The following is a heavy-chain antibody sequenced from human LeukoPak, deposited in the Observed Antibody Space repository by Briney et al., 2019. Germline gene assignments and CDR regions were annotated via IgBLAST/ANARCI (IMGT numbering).Heavy chain of an antibody. J-gene: IGHJ4*02. CDR2: ISLTGLT. V-gene: IGHV4-4*02. CDR3: SRENGAFSPFGY. Sequence: SGTLSLTCGVSGGSISNTNWWSWVRQPPGQGLEWIGEISLTGLTHYNPSLESRVTVSLDKSKNQLSLNLTSVTAADTAVYYCSRENGAFSPFGYWGQGTLVTVS. CDR1: GGSISNTNW. D-gene: IGHD2-8*01.